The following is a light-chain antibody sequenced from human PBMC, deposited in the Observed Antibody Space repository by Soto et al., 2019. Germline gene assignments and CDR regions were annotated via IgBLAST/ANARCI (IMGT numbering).Light chain of an antibody. J-gene: IGKJ5*01. CDR2: GAS. CDR1: QSVRSN. V-gene: IGKV3-15*01. Sequence: EIVMTQSPATLSVSPGERATLSCRASQSVRSNLGWYQQKPGQAPRLLIYGASTRATGIPARFSGSGSGTEFTLTISSLQSEDFAVYYCQQYNKWSITFGQGTRLEIK. CDR3: QQYNKWSIT.